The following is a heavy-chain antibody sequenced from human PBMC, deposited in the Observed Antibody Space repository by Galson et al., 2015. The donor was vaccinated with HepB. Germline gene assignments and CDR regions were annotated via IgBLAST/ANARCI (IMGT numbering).Heavy chain of an antibody. D-gene: IGHD5-12*01. V-gene: IGHV1-46*01. CDR1: GYTFTSYY. Sequence: QSGAEVKKPGTSVKVSCKASGYTFTSYYMHWVRQAPGQGLEWMGIINPSGGSTSYAQKFQGRVTMTRDTSTSTVYMELSSLRSEDTAVYYCARSNLGYSGYDSGIDYYYYYGMDVWGQGTTVTVSS. CDR2: INPSGGST. CDR3: ARSNLGYSGYDSGIDYYYYYGMDV. J-gene: IGHJ6*02.